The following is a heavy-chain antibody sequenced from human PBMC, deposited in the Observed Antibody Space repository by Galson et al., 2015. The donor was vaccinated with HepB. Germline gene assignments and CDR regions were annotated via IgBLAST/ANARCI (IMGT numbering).Heavy chain of an antibody. D-gene: IGHD6-13*01. J-gene: IGHJ4*02. V-gene: IGHV1-8*01. CDR3: ARTWGYSSSWYDFSGWGGIDY. CDR2: MNPNSGNT. CDR1: GYTFTSYD. Sequence: SVKVSCKASGYTFTSYDINWVRQATGQGLEWMGWMNPNSGNTGYAQKFQGRVTMTRNTSISTAYMELSSLRSEDTAVYYCARTWGYSSSWYDFSGWGGIDYWGQGTLVTVSS.